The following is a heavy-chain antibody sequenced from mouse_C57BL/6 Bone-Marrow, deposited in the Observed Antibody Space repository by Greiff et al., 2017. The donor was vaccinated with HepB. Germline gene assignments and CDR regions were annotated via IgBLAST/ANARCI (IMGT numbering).Heavy chain of an antibody. V-gene: IGHV2-6*03. CDR2: IWSDGST. CDR3: ATNYGSSLYWYFDV. D-gene: IGHD1-1*01. Sequence: VQGVESGPGLVAPSQSLSITCTVSGFSLTSYGVHWVRQPPGKGLEWLVVIWSDGSTTYNSAHKSRLSISKDNSKSQVFLKMNSLQTDDTAMYYCATNYGSSLYWYFDVWGTGTTVTVSS. J-gene: IGHJ1*03. CDR1: GFSLTSYG.